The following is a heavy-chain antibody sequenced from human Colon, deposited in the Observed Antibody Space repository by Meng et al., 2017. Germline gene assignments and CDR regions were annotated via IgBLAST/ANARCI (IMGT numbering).Heavy chain of an antibody. CDR1: GFTFSSYW. CDR2: IKEGGSEK. D-gene: IGHD2-8*01. J-gene: IGHJ4*02. Sequence: GESLKISCATSGFTFSSYWMSWVRQVPGKGLEWVASIKEGGSEKNYVDSVKGRFTISRDNARNSLHLEMNSLRVEDTAVYYCARADGTYCTNGVCYRGAYFFDYWGQGTLVTVSS. V-gene: IGHV3-7*01. CDR3: ARADGTYCTNGVCYRGAYFFDY.